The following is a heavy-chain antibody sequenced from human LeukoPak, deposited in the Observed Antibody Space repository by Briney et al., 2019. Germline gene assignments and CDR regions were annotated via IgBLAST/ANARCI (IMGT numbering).Heavy chain of an antibody. Sequence: GGSLRLSCAASGFTFSTYWMHWVRQAPGKGLVWVSCINSDGSSPSYADSVKGRFTISRDNAKNTVYLQMNSLRAEDTAVYYCARWGSSGWYAMDVWGQGTTVTVSS. CDR1: GFTFSTYW. J-gene: IGHJ6*02. D-gene: IGHD6-19*01. CDR2: INSDGSSP. CDR3: ARWGSSGWYAMDV. V-gene: IGHV3-74*01.